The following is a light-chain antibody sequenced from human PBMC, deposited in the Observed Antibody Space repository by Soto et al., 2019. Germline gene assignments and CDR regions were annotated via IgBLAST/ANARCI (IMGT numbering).Light chain of an antibody. Sequence: EIVLTQSPGTLSLSPGERATLSCRASPSVSSTYLAWYQQKPGQAPRLLIYGGSSRATDIPDRFSGSRSGTDYTLIISRLEAADFSVYYCQQYGTSRMYTFGQGTKLEIK. CDR1: PSVSSTY. V-gene: IGKV3-20*01. J-gene: IGKJ2*01. CDR3: QQYGTSRMYT. CDR2: GGS.